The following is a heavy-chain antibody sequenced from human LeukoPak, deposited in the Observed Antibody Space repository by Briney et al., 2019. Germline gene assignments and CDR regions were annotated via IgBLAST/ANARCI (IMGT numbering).Heavy chain of an antibody. Sequence: ASVKVSCKASGYTFTSYGISWVRRAPGQGLEWMGWISAYNGNTNYAQKLQGRVTMTTDTSTSTAYMELRSLRSDDTAVYYCARDSTKLELEGMNWFDPWGQGTLVTVSS. J-gene: IGHJ5*02. D-gene: IGHD1-7*01. V-gene: IGHV1-18*01. CDR1: GYTFTSYG. CDR3: ARDSTKLELEGMNWFDP. CDR2: ISAYNGNT.